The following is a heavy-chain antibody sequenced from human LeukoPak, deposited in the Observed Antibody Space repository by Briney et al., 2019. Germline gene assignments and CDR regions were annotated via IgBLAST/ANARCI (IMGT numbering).Heavy chain of an antibody. J-gene: IGHJ4*02. D-gene: IGHD2-15*01. Sequence: GESLKISCKGSGYTFTSYWFGWVRQMPGKGLEWMGIIYPGDSDTRYSPSFQGRVTISADKSLATAYLHWSSLEASDTAIYYCARGKEVAAIFGTPFDYWGQGTLVTVSS. V-gene: IGHV5-51*01. CDR1: GYTFTSYW. CDR3: ARGKEVAAIFGTPFDY. CDR2: IYPGDSDT.